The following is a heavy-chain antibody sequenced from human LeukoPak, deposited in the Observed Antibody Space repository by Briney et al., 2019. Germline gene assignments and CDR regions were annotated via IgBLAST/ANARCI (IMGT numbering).Heavy chain of an antibody. J-gene: IGHJ4*02. Sequence: SETLSLTCTVSGGSISSGGYYWSWIRQHPGKGLEWIGYIYYSGSTYYNPSLKSRVTISVDTSKNQFSLKLSSVTAADTAVYYCARRLTGDLGYYFDYWGQGTLVTVSS. CDR2: IYYSGST. CDR1: GGSISSGGYY. V-gene: IGHV4-31*03. D-gene: IGHD7-27*01. CDR3: ARRLTGDLGYYFDY.